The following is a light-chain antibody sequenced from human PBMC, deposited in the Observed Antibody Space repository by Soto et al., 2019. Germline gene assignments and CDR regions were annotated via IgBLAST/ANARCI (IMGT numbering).Light chain of an antibody. J-gene: IGLJ2*01. CDR1: SSDVGGYNY. CDR2: DVS. CDR3: SSYASGNTQV. Sequence: QSALTQPASVSGSPGQSITVSCIGTSSDVGGYNYVSWYQQHPGKAPKLMIHDVSDRPSGVSNRFSASKSGNTASLTISGLQAEDEAYCYCSSYASGNTQVFGGGTKLTVL. V-gene: IGLV2-14*01.